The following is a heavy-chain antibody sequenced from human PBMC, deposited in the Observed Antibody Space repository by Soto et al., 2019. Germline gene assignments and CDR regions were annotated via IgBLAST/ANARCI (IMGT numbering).Heavy chain of an antibody. CDR3: ARGARFGEHDS. V-gene: IGHV4-59*01. CDR1: GGSISSYY. Sequence: QVQLQESGPGLVKPSETLSLTCTVSGGSISSYYWSWIRQPPGKGLEWIGYIYYSGSTNYNPSLKSRVTISVDTSKNQFSLKLSSVTAADTAVYYCARGARFGEHDSWGQGTLVTVSS. D-gene: IGHD3-10*01. CDR2: IYYSGST. J-gene: IGHJ4*02.